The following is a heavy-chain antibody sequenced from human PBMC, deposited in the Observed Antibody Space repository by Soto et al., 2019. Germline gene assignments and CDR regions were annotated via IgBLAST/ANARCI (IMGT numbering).Heavy chain of an antibody. D-gene: IGHD3-10*01. CDR2: IYSTGTT. CDR1: GFTVGNNY. J-gene: IGHJ4*02. V-gene: IGHV3-53*01. Sequence: EVQLVESGGGLIQPGGSLKLSCAASGFTVGNNYMSWVRQAPGKALEWVSLIYSTGTTKYADSVKGRFTVSRDNAKNTLYLQMNSLRAEDTAVYYCAKDGRGSGSHYNSFGYWGQGTLVTVSS. CDR3: AKDGRGSGSHYNSFGY.